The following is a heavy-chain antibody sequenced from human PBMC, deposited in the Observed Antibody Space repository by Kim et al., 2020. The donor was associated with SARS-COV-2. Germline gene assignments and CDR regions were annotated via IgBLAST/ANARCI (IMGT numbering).Heavy chain of an antibody. D-gene: IGHD3-10*01. CDR3: ARDRGITMVRGVIIPDWDYYYGMDV. CDR1: GFTFSSYS. J-gene: IGHJ6*02. V-gene: IGHV3-21*01. Sequence: GGSLRLSCAASGFTFSSYSMNWVRQAPGKGLEWVSSISSSSSYIYYADSVKGRFTISRDNAKNSLYLQMNSLRAEDTAVYYCARDRGITMVRGVIIPDWDYYYGMDVWGQGTTVTVSS. CDR2: ISSSSSYI.